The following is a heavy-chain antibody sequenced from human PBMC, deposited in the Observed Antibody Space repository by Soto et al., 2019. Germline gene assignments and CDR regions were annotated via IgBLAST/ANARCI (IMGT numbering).Heavy chain of an antibody. CDR1: AFTFSTHW. J-gene: IGHJ4*02. D-gene: IGHD6-13*01. Sequence: EVQLVESGGGLVHPGGSLRLSCTASAFTFSTHWMHWVRQAPGKGLVWVSRISSDASSTDYADSVRGRFTISRDRAKNTLYLQMTSLRAEDPAVYYCASGLLEHSSSWYDYWGQGTLVTVSS. V-gene: IGHV3-74*01. CDR3: ASGLLEHSSSWYDY. CDR2: ISSDASST.